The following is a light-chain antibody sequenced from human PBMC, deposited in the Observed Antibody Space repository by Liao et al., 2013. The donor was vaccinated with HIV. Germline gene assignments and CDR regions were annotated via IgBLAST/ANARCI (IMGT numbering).Light chain of an antibody. V-gene: IGLV3-25*02. Sequence: SYELTQPPSVSVSPGQTARITCSGDALPKQYAYWYQQKPGQAPVLLIYKDNERPSGSPERFSGSNSGNTATLTISRVEAGDEADYYCQVWDTSSDYVFGPGTKLTVL. CDR2: KDN. CDR1: ALPKQY. CDR3: QVWDTSSDYV. J-gene: IGLJ1*01.